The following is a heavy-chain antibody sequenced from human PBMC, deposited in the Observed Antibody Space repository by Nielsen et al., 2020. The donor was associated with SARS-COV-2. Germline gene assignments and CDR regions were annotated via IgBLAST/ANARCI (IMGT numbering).Heavy chain of an antibody. CDR2: ISGSGGST. J-gene: IGHJ6*04. CDR1: GFTFSSYA. CDR3: AKGSGYTSGYYFDV. D-gene: IGHD5-18*01. V-gene: IGHV3-23*01. Sequence: GESLKISCAASGFTFSSYAMSWVRQAPGKGLEWVSGISGSGGSTYHADSVKGRFTISRDNSKNTLFLQMNSLRAEDTAVYYCAKGSGYTSGYYFDVWGKGTTVTASS.